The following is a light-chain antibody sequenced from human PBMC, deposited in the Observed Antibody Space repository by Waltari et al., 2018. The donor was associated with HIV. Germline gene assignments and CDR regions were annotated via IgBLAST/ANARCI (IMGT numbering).Light chain of an antibody. J-gene: IGLJ2*01. CDR3: STWDYGLSAVV. Sequence: QSALTQEASVSGTVGQTVTLSCTGNSNNVGTYAVGWYQQISHGAPKTVMFGNSLPSGIPDRFSGSKSGTTASLTISCLQPEDEAYYYCSTWDYGLSAVVFGGGTRLTVL. V-gene: IGLV1-44*01. CDR2: GNS. CDR1: SNNVGTYA.